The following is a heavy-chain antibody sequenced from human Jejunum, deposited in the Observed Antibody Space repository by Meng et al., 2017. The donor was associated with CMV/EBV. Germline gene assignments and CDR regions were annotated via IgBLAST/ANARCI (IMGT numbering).Heavy chain of an antibody. V-gene: IGHV4-4*07. D-gene: IGHD3-22*01. CDR2: FSPGGNI. CDR3: ARGESRGYYYFDY. CDR1: GDSISNYF. Sequence: QVHPQDVAPGLVRPSETLSLTFTVSGDSISNYFWSWIRQPAGKKLEWIGRFSPGGNINYIPSLKGRLTMSVDTSNNQIFLNVTSVTAADTALYYCARGESRGYYYFDYWGQGILVTVSS. J-gene: IGHJ4*02.